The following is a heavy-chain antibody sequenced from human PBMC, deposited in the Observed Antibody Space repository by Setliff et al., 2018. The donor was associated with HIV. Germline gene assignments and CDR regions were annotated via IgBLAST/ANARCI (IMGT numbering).Heavy chain of an antibody. CDR1: GDSISSGGYY. V-gene: IGHV4-61*02. D-gene: IGHD6-13*01. CDR3: ARGIAAAGVFDY. CDR2: IYSSGST. J-gene: IGHJ4*02. Sequence: SETLSLTCTVSGDSISSGGYYWSWIRQPAGKGLEWIGRIYSSGSTNYNPSLKSRVTISVDTSKNQFSLKLSSVTAADTAVYFCARGIAAAGVFDYWGQGTLVTVSS.